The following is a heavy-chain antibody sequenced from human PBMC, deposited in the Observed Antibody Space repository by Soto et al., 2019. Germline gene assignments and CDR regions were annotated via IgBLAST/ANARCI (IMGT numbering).Heavy chain of an antibody. CDR1: GYTFTSYG. J-gene: IGHJ5*02. CDR2: ISAYNGNT. CDR3: ARVSVVTAILDWFDP. D-gene: IGHD2-21*02. V-gene: IGHV1-18*04. Sequence: EASVKVSCKASGYTFTSYGISWVRQAPGQGLEWMGWISAYNGNTNYAQKLQGRVTMTTDTSTSTAYMELRSLRSDDTAVYYCARVSVVTAILDWFDPWGQGTLVTVSS.